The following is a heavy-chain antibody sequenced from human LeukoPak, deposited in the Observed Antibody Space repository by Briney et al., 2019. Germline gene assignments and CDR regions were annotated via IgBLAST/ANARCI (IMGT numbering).Heavy chain of an antibody. Sequence: SVTVSCQSSGCIFISYAVSWVRQPPGQGLEWMGGINLMFGTSNYAQKFHGRVTITTDQSTTTAYMELSSLSSEDTAVYYCATYTLSQFCGGYCHFDYWGQGTLVSVSS. J-gene: IGHJ4*02. V-gene: IGHV1-69*05. CDR3: ATYTLSQFCGGYCHFDY. CDR2: INLMFGTS. CDR1: GCIFISYA. D-gene: IGHD2-21*01.